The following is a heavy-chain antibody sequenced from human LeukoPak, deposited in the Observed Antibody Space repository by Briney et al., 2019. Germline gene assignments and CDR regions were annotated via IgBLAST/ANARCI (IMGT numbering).Heavy chain of an antibody. CDR1: GGSFSGYY. CDR3: ARSSKYYDFWSGHPPGAFDI. Sequence: SETLSLTCAVYGGSFSGYYWSWIRQPPGKGLEWIGEINHSGSTNYNPSLKSRVTISVDTSKNQFSLKLSSVTAADTAVYYCARSSKYYDFWSGHPPGAFDIWGQGTMVTVSS. J-gene: IGHJ3*02. CDR2: INHSGST. D-gene: IGHD3-3*01. V-gene: IGHV4-34*01.